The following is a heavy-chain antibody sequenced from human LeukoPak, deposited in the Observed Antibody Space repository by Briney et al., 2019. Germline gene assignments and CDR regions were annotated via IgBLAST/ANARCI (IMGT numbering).Heavy chain of an antibody. CDR1: GGSITSGSYF. Sequence: SETLSLTCTVSGGSITSGSYFWGRLHQPPGKGLEWIVTLYYTGSLYHNPSLKSRVTTSVDTSKNQFSLKLTSVTAADTAVYYCASLSSRSYEFDYWGQGTLVTVSS. CDR3: ASLSSRSYEFDY. CDR2: LYYTGSL. D-gene: IGHD6-13*01. V-gene: IGHV4-39*01. J-gene: IGHJ4*02.